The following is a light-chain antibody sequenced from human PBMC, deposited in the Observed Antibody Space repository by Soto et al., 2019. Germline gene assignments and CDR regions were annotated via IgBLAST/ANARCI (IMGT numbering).Light chain of an antibody. V-gene: IGKV3D-20*02. CDR3: QQRSNWPS. J-gene: IGKJ5*01. CDR1: QSINSRS. Sequence: DSVLTQSPGTLSLYPGERATLSCGASQSINSRSLAWYQQKPGQAPRLLIYDASSRATGIPDRFSASGSGTEFSLAISSLQSEDFAVYYCQQRSNWPSFGQGTLLEVK. CDR2: DAS.